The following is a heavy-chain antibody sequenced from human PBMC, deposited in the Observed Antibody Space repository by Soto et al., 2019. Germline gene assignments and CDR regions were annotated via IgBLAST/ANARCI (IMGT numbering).Heavy chain of an antibody. CDR2: IQSGGPT. CDR3: AIDVYFCEGDRGDGEAMDV. J-gene: IGHJ6*04. CDR1: GFPVSSKY. D-gene: IGHD5-12*01. Sequence: GGALTLSWGASGFPVSSKYIDWVRQAPRKGLVCVSLIQSGGPTYYVDSVKGRFTISRDTSENMLYLHVDSLRDDDTVVFYCAIDVYFCEGDRGDGEAMDVWGKGTTVTVSS. V-gene: IGHV3-66*01.